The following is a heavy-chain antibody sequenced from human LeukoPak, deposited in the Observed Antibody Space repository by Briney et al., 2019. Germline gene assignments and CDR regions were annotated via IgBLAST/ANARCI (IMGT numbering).Heavy chain of an antibody. Sequence: GGSLRLSCAASGFTFSSYAMSWVRQAPGKGVEWVSAISGSGGSTYYADSVKGRFTISRDNSKNTLYLQMNSLRAEDTAVYYCATLVTPFLNDWFDPWGRGTLVTVSS. J-gene: IGHJ5*02. V-gene: IGHV3-23*01. CDR1: GFTFSSYA. CDR2: ISGSGGST. D-gene: IGHD4-23*01. CDR3: ATLVTPFLNDWFDP.